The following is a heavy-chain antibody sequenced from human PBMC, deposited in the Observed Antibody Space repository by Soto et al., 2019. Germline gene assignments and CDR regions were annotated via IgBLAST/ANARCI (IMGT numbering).Heavy chain of an antibody. CDR2: IYSGGST. J-gene: IGHJ4*02. Sequence: EVQLVESGGDLVQPGGSLRLSCAVSGFTVSSNYMSWVRQAPGKGLEWVSVIYSGGSTFYADSVRGRFTISRDNSKNTLYLQMNSLGVEDTAVYYCARDRQAEQPVQDYWGQGTLVTVSS. V-gene: IGHV3-66*01. CDR1: GFTVSSNY. D-gene: IGHD2-2*01. CDR3: ARDRQAEQPVQDY.